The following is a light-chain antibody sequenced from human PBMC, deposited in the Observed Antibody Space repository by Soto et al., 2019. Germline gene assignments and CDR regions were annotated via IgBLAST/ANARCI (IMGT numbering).Light chain of an antibody. CDR3: QQYYSTPLT. J-gene: IGKJ4*01. CDR1: QSVLYSSNNKNY. Sequence: DIVMTQSPDSLAVSLGERATINCKSSQSVLYSSNNKNYFAWYQQKPGQPPKLLIYWASNRESGVPDRFSGSGSGTEFTLSISSLQAEDVAVYYCQQYYSTPLTFGGGTKVEIK. CDR2: WAS. V-gene: IGKV4-1*01.